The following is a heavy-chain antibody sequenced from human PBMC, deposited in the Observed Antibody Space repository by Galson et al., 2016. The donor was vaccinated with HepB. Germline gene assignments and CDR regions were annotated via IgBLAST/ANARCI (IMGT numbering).Heavy chain of an antibody. D-gene: IGHD3-10*01. Sequence: SVKVSCKASGYTFTGYYMHWVRQAPGQGLEWMGWINPNSGGTNYAQKFQGRVTMTRDTSISTAYMELSGLKSDDTAVYYCARVFTMVRGVTNTFYYYGMDVWGPGTTVTVSS. CDR2: INPNSGGT. V-gene: IGHV1-2*02. J-gene: IGHJ6*02. CDR1: GYTFTGYY. CDR3: ARVFTMVRGVTNTFYYYGMDV.